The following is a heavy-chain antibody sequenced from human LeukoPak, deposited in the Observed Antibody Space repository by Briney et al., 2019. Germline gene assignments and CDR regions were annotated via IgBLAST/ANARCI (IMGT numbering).Heavy chain of an antibody. Sequence: ASVKVSCKVSGYTLTELSMHWVRQAPGKGLEWMGGFDPEDGETIYAQKFQGRVTMTEDTSTDTAYMELSSLRSEDTAVYYCAPEGGYYGYLEFDPWGQGTLVTVSS. D-gene: IGHD3-3*01. CDR2: FDPEDGET. V-gene: IGHV1-24*01. J-gene: IGHJ5*02. CDR1: GYTLTELS. CDR3: APEGGYYGYLEFDP.